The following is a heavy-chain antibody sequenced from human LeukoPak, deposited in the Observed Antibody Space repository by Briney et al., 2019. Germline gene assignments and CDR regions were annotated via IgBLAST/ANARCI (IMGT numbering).Heavy chain of an antibody. CDR1: GYTFTSYG. J-gene: IGHJ6*03. CDR3: ARGPPWELLRYYYYMDV. Sequence: ASVKASCKASGYTFTSYGISWVRQAPGQGLEWMGWISAYNGNTNYAQKLQGRVTMTTDTSTSTAYMELRSLRSDDTAVYYCARGPPWELLRYYYYMDVWGKGTTVTVSS. CDR2: ISAYNGNT. V-gene: IGHV1-18*01. D-gene: IGHD1-26*01.